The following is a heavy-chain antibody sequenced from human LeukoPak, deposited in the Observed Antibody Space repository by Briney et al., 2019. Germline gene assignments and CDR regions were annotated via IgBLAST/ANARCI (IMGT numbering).Heavy chain of an antibody. CDR3: ARAVGPFDF. CDR2: ILYDGSNK. V-gene: IGHV3-30*03. J-gene: IGHJ3*01. CDR1: GFTFSSYG. Sequence: PGGSLRLSCAASGFTFSSYGMHWVRQAPGKGLEWVAVILYDGSNKYYADSVKGRFTISRDNSKNTLYLQMNSLRAEDTAMYYCARAVGPFDFWGPGTLVIVSS.